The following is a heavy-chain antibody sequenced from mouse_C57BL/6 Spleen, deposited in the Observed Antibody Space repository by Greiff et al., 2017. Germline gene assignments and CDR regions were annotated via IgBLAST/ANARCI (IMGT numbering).Heavy chain of an antibody. V-gene: IGHV1-80*01. CDR2: IYPGDGAT. CDR1: GYAFSSYW. J-gene: IGHJ2*01. Sequence: VQLQQSGAELVKPGASVKISCKASGYAFSSYWMNWVKQRPGKGLEWIGQIYPGDGATNYNGKFKGKATLTADKSSSTAYMQLSSLTSEDSAVYFCARGIYYGNYGYFDYWGQGTTLTVSS. D-gene: IGHD2-1*01. CDR3: ARGIYYGNYGYFDY.